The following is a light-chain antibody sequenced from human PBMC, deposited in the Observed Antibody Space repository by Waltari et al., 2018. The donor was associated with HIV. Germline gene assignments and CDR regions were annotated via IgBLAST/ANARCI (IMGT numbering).Light chain of an antibody. Sequence: QSVLTQPPSASGTPGQRVTISCSGSRSNIGKNFIYWYQQFPGTAPKLLIYRNDQRPSGGPDRFSGSKSGTSASLASSGLRSEDEADYYCATWDDSLSGWVFGGGTKLTVL. CDR2: RND. J-gene: IGLJ3*02. V-gene: IGLV1-47*01. CDR3: ATWDDSLSGWV. CDR1: RSNIGKNF.